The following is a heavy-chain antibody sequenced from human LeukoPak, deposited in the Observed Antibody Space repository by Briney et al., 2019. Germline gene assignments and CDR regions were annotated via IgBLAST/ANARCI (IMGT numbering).Heavy chain of an antibody. V-gene: IGHV4-59*08. D-gene: IGHD6-19*01. CDR1: GDSLSSHY. CDR3: ARNVGWYSHDS. CDR2: IYGSGST. Sequence: SETLSLTCSVSGDSLSSHYWSWIRQPPGKGLEWIGYIYGSGSTHYDPSLRSRVTISEDTSKNQFSLKLTSVTAADTAVYYCARNVGWYSHDSWGQGTLVTVSS. J-gene: IGHJ4*02.